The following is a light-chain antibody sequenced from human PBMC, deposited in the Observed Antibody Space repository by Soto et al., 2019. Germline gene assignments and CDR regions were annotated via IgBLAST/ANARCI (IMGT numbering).Light chain of an antibody. CDR3: GSFTSSSTDV. Sequence: QSALAQPASVSGSPGQSITISCTGTSSDVGRYNYVSWYQQHPGKAPKLTIYDVSSRPSGVSSRFSGSKSGNTASLTISGLEAVDEADYYCGSFTSSSTDVFGTGTKVTVL. V-gene: IGLV2-14*03. J-gene: IGLJ1*01. CDR2: DVS. CDR1: SSDVGRYNY.